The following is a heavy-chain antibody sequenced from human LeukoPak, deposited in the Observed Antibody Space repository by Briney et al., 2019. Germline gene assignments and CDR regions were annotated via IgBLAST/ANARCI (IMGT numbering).Heavy chain of an antibody. CDR2: IYHSGST. Sequence: PSETLSPTCAVSGGSISSGDYSWSWIRQPPGKGLEWIGYIYHSGSTLYNPSLKSRVTISLDRSKNQFPLKLSSVTAADTAVYYCAGDYGSGSYRFDYWGQGTLVTVSS. J-gene: IGHJ4*02. V-gene: IGHV4-30-2*01. D-gene: IGHD3-10*01. CDR3: AGDYGSGSYRFDY. CDR1: GGSISSGDYS.